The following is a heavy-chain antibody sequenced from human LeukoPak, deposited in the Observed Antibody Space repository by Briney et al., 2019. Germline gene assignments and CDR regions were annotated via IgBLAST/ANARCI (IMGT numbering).Heavy chain of an antibody. CDR3: AKDILGSQYSSSWSSFDY. V-gene: IGHV3-21*04. CDR1: GFTFSSYS. Sequence: GGSLRLSCAASGFTFSSYSMNWVRQAPGKGLEWVSSISSSSSYIYYADSVKGRFTISRDNAKNSLSLQMNSLRAEDTAVYYCAKDILGSQYSSSWSSFDYWGQGTLVTVSS. CDR2: ISSSSSYI. J-gene: IGHJ4*02. D-gene: IGHD6-13*01.